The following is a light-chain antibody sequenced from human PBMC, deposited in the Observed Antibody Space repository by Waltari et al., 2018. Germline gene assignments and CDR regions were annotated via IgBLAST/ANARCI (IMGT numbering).Light chain of an antibody. J-gene: IGLJ3*02. Sequence: QVVLTQSPSAPASLGASVQLTCTLNSGRSHNAIACNQHQPDKGPRFLMKVNSDGSHSKGDGIPDRFSGSSSGAERYLTISSLQSEDEADYYCQTWGTGNNWVFGAGTKLTVL. CDR1: SGRSHNA. CDR3: QTWGTGNNWV. V-gene: IGLV4-69*02. CDR2: VNSDGSH.